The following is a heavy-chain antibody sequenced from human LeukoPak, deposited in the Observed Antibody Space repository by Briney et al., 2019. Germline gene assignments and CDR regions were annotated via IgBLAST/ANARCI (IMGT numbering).Heavy chain of an antibody. CDR2: IYYSGST. V-gene: IGHV4-61*08. Sequence: SETLSLTCTVSGGSISNGDHYWSWIRQPPGKGLEWIGYIYYSGSTNYNPSLKSRVTISVDTSKNQFSLKLSSVTAADTAVYYCARRQVIGYGVQPFDYWGQGTLVTVSS. CDR1: GGSISNGDHY. J-gene: IGHJ4*02. CDR3: ARRQVIGYGVQPFDY. D-gene: IGHD4-17*01.